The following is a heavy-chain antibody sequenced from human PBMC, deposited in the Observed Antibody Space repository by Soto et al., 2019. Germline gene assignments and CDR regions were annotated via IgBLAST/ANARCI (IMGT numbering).Heavy chain of an antibody. CDR1: GYAFTTYG. CDR3: ARGRYGDY. D-gene: IGHD1-1*01. V-gene: IGHV1-18*01. CDR2: ISAHNGNK. J-gene: IGHJ4*02. Sequence: QVHLVQSGAEVKKPGASVKVSCKGSGYAFTTYGITWVRQAPGQGLERMGWISAHNGNKNYAQKLQGRVTVTRDTSTSTAYMELRSLRSDDTAVYYCARGRYGDYWGQGALVTVSS.